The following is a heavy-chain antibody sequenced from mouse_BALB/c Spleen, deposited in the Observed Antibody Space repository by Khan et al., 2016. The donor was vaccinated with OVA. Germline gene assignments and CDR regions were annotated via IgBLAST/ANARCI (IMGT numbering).Heavy chain of an antibody. CDR3: TRLAYYYDSEGFAY. J-gene: IGHJ3*01. CDR2: VSTGGSYT. D-gene: IGHD1-1*01. CDR1: GFTFSTYG. Sequence: EVELVESGGDLVKPGGSLKLSCAASGFTFSTYGMSWVRQAPDKRLEWVATVSTGGSYTYYPDSVKGRFTLSRANAKNTLYLQRSGLRSEDKAMFYCTRLAYYYDSEGFAYWGQGTLVTVSA. V-gene: IGHV5-6*01.